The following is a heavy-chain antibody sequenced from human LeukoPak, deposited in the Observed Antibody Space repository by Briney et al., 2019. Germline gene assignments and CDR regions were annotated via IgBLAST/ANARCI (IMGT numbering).Heavy chain of an antibody. J-gene: IGHJ4*02. V-gene: IGHV4-59*01. D-gene: IGHD3-22*01. CDR1: GGSISSDY. CDR2: IYYRGST. CDR3: ARLSGYSSGHYYSDY. Sequence: SETLSLTCTVSGGSISSDYWSWIRQPPGKGLEWFGYIYYRGSTNYNPSLKSRVTISVDTSKNQFSLKLSSVTAADTAVYYCARLSGYSSGHYYSDYWGQGTLVTVSS.